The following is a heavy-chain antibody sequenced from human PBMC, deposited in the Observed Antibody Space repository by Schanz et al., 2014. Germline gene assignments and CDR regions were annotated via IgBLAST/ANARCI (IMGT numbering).Heavy chain of an antibody. D-gene: IGHD2-21*01. CDR1: GGSISSGVW. J-gene: IGHJ3*01. V-gene: IGHV4-4*02. CDR2: IFHSGTT. CDR3: TRSILWSYDV. Sequence: QVQLQESGPGLVKPSGTLSLTCVVSGGSISSGVWWTWARQSPGKGLEWIGEIFHSGTTNYNPSLESRVTISVDKSKNQFSLILSSMTAADTAVYYCTRSILWSYDVWGRGTMVIVSS.